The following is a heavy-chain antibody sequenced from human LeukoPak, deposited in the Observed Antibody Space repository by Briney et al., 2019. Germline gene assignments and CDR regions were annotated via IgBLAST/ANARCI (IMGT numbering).Heavy chain of an antibody. CDR2: ISSSGSTI. V-gene: IGHV3-48*03. D-gene: IGHD3-10*02. CDR1: GFTFSSYE. CDR3: AELGITMIGGV. J-gene: IGHJ6*04. Sequence: GGSLRLSCAASGFTFSSYEMNWVRQAPGKGLEWVSYISSSGSTIYYADSVKGRSTISRDNAKNSLYLQMNSLRAEDTAVYYFAELGITMIGGVWGKGTTVTISS.